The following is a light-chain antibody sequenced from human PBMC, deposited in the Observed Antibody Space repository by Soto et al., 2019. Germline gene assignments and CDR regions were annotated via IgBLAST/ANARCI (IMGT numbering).Light chain of an antibody. CDR2: RNN. J-gene: IGLJ3*02. CDR3: AAWDDSLSGWV. V-gene: IGLV1-47*01. CDR1: SSNIGSNF. Sequence: QSVLTQPPSASGTPGQRVTLSCSGSSSNIGSNFVYWYQQCPGTAPKLLIYRNNQRPSGVPDRFSGSKSGTSASLAISGLPSEDEADYYCAAWDDSLSGWVFGGGTKRTVL.